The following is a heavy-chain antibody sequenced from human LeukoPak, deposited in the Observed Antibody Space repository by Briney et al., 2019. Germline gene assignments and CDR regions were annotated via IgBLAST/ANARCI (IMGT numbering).Heavy chain of an antibody. CDR3: ARAVKGTRKIAAAVTFDY. J-gene: IGHJ4*02. CDR2: IYYSGST. D-gene: IGHD6-13*01. V-gene: IGHV4-61*08. CDR1: GGSISSGDYY. Sequence: PSETLSLTCTVSGGSISSGDYYWSWIRQPPGKGLEWIGYIYYSGSTNYNPSLKSRVTISVDTSKNQFSLKLSSVAAADTAVYYSARAVKGTRKIAAAVTFDYWGQGTLVTVSS.